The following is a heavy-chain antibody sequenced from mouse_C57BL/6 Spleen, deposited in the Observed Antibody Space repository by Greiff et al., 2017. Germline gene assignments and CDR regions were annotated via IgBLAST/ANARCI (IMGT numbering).Heavy chain of an antibody. V-gene: IGHV1-22*01. Sequence: VQLKESGPELVKPGASVKMSCKASGYTFTDYNMHWVKQSHGKSLEWIGYINPNNGGTSYNQKFKGKATLTVNKSSSTAYMELRSLTSEDSAVYYCAYYYGSSFAYWGQGTLVTVSA. D-gene: IGHD1-1*01. J-gene: IGHJ3*01. CDR2: INPNNGGT. CDR1: GYTFTDYN. CDR3: AYYYGSSFAY.